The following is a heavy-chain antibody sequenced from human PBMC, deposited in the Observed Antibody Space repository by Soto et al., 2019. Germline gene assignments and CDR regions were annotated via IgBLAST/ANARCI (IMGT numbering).Heavy chain of an antibody. CDR2: INSDGSST. CDR1: GFTFSSYW. J-gene: IGHJ4*02. V-gene: IGHV3-74*01. Sequence: EVQLVESGGGLVQPGGSLRLSCAASGFTFSSYWMHWVRQAPGKGLVWVSRINSDGSSTSYADSVKGRFTISRDNAKNTLYLQMNSLRGEDTAVYYCARAAYCSGGSCYYKMIDYWGQGTLVTVSS. D-gene: IGHD2-15*01. CDR3: ARAAYCSGGSCYYKMIDY.